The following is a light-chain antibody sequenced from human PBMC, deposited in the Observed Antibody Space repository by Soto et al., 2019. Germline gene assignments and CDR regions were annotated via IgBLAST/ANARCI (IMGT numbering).Light chain of an antibody. J-gene: IGKJ1*01. CDR3: QHYNRNSQT. CDR1: QDISKW. V-gene: IGKV1-5*01. CDR2: DGS. Sequence: IQLTQSPAFLSASVGDTVTITCRASQDISKWLAWYQQKPGKAPNLLIYDGSTLESGVPSRFSGSGSGTEFTLTISSLQPDDFATYYCQHYNRNSQTFGQGTKVDIK.